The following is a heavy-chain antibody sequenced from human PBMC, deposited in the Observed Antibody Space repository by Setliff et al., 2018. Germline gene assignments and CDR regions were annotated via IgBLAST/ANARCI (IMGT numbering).Heavy chain of an antibody. CDR1: GDPFNAYG. Sequence: ASVKVSCKASGDPFNAYGASWVRQAPGQGLEWMGAIIPVLGMTDYAQKFQGRLTITADQSTTTVYMELSSLRFDDTALYYCARGPSPTVTPSRLIYFYHMDVWGTGTTVTVSS. CDR2: IIPVLGMT. CDR3: ARGPSPTVTPSRLIYFYHMDV. J-gene: IGHJ6*03. V-gene: IGHV1-69*10. D-gene: IGHD4-17*01.